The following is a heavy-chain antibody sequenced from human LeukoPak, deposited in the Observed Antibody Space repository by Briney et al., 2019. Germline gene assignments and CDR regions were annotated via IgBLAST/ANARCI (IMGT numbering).Heavy chain of an antibody. D-gene: IGHD3-10*01. CDR1: GFTFSTYG. Sequence: GGSLRLSCAASGFTFSTYGMHWVRQAPGKGLEWVTFIRFDGANKYYADSVKGRFTISRDNSKNTLYLQMNSLRAEDTAVYYCARGLRFGESSLGYWGQGTLVTVSS. J-gene: IGHJ4*02. CDR2: IRFDGANK. CDR3: ARGLRFGESSLGY. V-gene: IGHV3-30*02.